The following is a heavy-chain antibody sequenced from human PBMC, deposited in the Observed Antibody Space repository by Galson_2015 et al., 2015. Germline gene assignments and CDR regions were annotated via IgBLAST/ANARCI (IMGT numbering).Heavy chain of an antibody. CDR3: AHGNSAGSHRFDP. Sequence: PALVTPPPTLTLTCTVSGFSLRTSREGVGWIRQPPGKALEWLAFIYWDGDPRYSPSLQSRLSITRDTSKNQVVLTMTNMDPVDTATYYCAHGNSAGSHRFDPWGQGTLVTVSS. V-gene: IGHV2-5*02. J-gene: IGHJ5*02. CDR1: GFSLRTSREG. CDR2: IYWDGDP. D-gene: IGHD3-10*01.